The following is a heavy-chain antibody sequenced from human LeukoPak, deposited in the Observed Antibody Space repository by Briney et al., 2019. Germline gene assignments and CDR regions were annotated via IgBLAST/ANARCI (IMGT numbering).Heavy chain of an antibody. J-gene: IGHJ4*02. D-gene: IGHD6-19*01. CDR2: IYYSGST. CDR1: GGSISSYY. Sequence: SETLSLTCNVSGGSISSYYWSWIRQPPGKGLEWIGYIYYSGSTNYNPSLKSRVTISVDTSKNQFSLKLSSVTAADTAVYYCARDRAVALFDYWGQGTLVTVSS. CDR3: ARDRAVALFDY. V-gene: IGHV4-59*01.